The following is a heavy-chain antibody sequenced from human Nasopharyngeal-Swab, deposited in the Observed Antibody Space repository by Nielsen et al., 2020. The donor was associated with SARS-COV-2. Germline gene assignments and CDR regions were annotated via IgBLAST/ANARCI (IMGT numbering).Heavy chain of an antibody. CDR1: GFTFSSYG. V-gene: IGHV3-30*18. CDR3: AKGQGSSSYGMDV. CDR2: ISYDGSNK. Sequence: GESLTISCAASGFTFSSYGMHWVRQAPGKGLEWVAVISYDGSNKYYADSVKGRFTISRDNSKNTLYLQMNSLRAEDTAVYYCAKGQGSSSYGMDVWGQGTTVTVSS. D-gene: IGHD6-6*01. J-gene: IGHJ6*02.